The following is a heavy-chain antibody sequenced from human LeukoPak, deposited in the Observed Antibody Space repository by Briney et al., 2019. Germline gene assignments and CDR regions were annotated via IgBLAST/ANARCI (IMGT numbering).Heavy chain of an antibody. CDR3: ARDWRDYYFDY. CDR2: INPSSGGT. V-gene: IGHV1-2*02. CDR1: GYTFTGYY. D-gene: IGHD3-3*01. Sequence: GASVKVSCKASGYTFTGYYMHWVRQAPGQGLEWMGWINPSSGGTNYAQKFQGRVTMTRDTSISTAYMELSRLRSDDTAVYYCARDWRDYYFDYWGQGTLVTVSS. J-gene: IGHJ4*02.